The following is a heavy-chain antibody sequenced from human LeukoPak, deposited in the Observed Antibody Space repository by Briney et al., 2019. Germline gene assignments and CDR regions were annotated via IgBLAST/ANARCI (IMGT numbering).Heavy chain of an antibody. CDR3: ARGHFYDSSDYYHDAFDI. CDR1: GFTFSSYG. D-gene: IGHD3-22*01. Sequence: PGGSLRLSCAASGFTFSSYGMHWVRQAPGKGLEWVAVIWYDGSNKYYADSVKGRFTISRDNSKSTLYLQMNSLRAEDTAVYYCARGHFYDSSDYYHDAFDIWGQGTMVTVSS. V-gene: IGHV3-33*01. J-gene: IGHJ3*02. CDR2: IWYDGSNK.